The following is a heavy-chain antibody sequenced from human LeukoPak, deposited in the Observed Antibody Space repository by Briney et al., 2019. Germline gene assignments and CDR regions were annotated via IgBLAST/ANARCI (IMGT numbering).Heavy chain of an antibody. CDR3: ARGKSPYITIFGVVQGAQFFDY. CDR2: IYYSGST. J-gene: IGHJ4*02. V-gene: IGHV4-59*01. Sequence: PSETLSLTCTVSGGSISSYYWSWIRQPPGKGLEWIGYIYYSGSTNYNPSLKSRVTISVDTSKNQFSLKLSSVTAADTAVYYCARGKSPYITIFGVVQGAQFFDYWGQGTLVTVSS. CDR1: GGSISSYY. D-gene: IGHD3-3*01.